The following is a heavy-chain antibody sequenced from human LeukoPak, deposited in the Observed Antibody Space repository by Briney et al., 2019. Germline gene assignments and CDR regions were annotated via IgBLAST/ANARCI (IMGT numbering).Heavy chain of an antibody. V-gene: IGHV4-59*08. CDR2: IYYSGST. CDR3: ARVMIVVVIPMNAFDI. Sequence: PSETLSLTCTVSGGSISSYYWSWIRQPPGKGLEWIGYIYYSGSTNYNPSLKSRVTISVDTSKNQFSLKLSSVTAADTAVYYCARVMIVVVIPMNAFDIWGQGTMVTVSS. CDR1: GGSISSYY. D-gene: IGHD3-22*01. J-gene: IGHJ3*02.